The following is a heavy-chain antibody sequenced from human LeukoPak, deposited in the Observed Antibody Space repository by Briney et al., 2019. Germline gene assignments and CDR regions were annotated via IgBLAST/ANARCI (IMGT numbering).Heavy chain of an antibody. J-gene: IGHJ4*02. Sequence: GGSLRLSCAASGFTFSSYSMNWVRQAPGKGLEWVSYISSSSSTIYYADSVKGRFTISRDNSKNTLYLQMNSLRAEDTAVYYCAKDLRDGYNSADYWGQGTLVTVSS. CDR3: AKDLRDGYNSADY. CDR1: GFTFSSYS. D-gene: IGHD5-24*01. V-gene: IGHV3-48*01. CDR2: ISSSSSTI.